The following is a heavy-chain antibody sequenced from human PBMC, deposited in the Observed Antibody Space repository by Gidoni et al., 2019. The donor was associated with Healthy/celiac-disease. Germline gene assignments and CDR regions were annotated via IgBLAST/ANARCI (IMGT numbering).Heavy chain of an antibody. Sequence: EVQLVESGGGLLQPGGSMRLSCADSGFTVRSNYMRWVRQAPGKGLVWVSVISSGGSTYYADSVKGRFTISRVNSKNTLYLQMNSLRAEDTAVYYCAREIYSGYDYYGMDVWGQGTTVTVSS. CDR1: GFTVRSNY. CDR2: ISSGGST. J-gene: IGHJ6*02. D-gene: IGHD5-12*01. CDR3: AREIYSGYDYYGMDV. V-gene: IGHV3-53*01.